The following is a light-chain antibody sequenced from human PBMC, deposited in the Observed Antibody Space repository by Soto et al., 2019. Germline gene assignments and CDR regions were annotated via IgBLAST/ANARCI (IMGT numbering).Light chain of an antibody. Sequence: DIQMTQSPSSLSASVGDRVTITCRASQGIRNDLGWYQKKSGKAPKRLIYAASSLQSEVPSRFRGSGSGSEFTHTINSLQPEDFATYYWVEHNCYPWTFGQGTKVEIK. CDR2: AAS. CDR3: VEHNCYPWT. V-gene: IGKV1-17*01. CDR1: QGIRND. J-gene: IGKJ1*01.